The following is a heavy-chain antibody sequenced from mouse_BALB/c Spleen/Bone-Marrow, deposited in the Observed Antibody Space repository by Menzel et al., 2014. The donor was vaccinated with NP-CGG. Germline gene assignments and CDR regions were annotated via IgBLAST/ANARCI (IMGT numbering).Heavy chain of an antibody. D-gene: IGHD1-1*01. CDR2: VDPANDNT. CDR1: GFNIKDTY. CDR3: AFYYYGSSLFAY. Sequence: VQLQQSGAELVKPGASVKLSCTASGFNIKDTYMHWVKQRPEQGLEWIGRVDPANDNTKYDPKFQGKATITADTSSNTAYLQLSSLTSEDTAVYYCAFYYYGSSLFAYWGQGTLVTVSA. V-gene: IGHV14-3*02. J-gene: IGHJ3*01.